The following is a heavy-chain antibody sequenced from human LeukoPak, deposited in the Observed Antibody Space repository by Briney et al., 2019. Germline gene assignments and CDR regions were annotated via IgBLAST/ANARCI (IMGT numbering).Heavy chain of an antibody. CDR3: AKEVSRVTRFYFDY. CDR2: ISGSGAGT. V-gene: IGHV3-23*01. Sequence: VGSLRLSCAASGFTFSSYAMNWVRQAPGKGLEWVSAISGSGAGTYYADSVKGRFTISRDNSKNTLYLQMNSLRAEDTAVYYCAKEVSRVTRFYFDYWGQGTLVSVSS. CDR1: GFTFSSYA. D-gene: IGHD4-17*01. J-gene: IGHJ4*02.